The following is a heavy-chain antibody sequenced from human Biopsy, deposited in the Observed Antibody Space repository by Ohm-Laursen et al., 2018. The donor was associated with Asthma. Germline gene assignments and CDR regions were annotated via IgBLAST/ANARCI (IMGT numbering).Heavy chain of an antibody. D-gene: IGHD7-27*01. CDR2: INAGNGNT. CDR3: GLGKGGDQHTMVTLYS. V-gene: IGHV1-3*01. Sequence: ASSVKVSCKASGYTFISYAIHWVRQAPGQRLEWMGWINAGNGNTKYSQKFQGRVTITRDTSASTAYMDLRSLRSDDSAVYFCGLGKGGDQHTMVTLYSWGQGTLVTVSS. CDR1: GYTFISYA. J-gene: IGHJ4*02.